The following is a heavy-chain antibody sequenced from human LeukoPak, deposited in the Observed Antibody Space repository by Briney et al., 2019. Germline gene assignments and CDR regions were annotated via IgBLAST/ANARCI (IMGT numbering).Heavy chain of an antibody. Sequence: SGPALVHPTPTLTLTCTFSGFSLSTSGMGVSWIRQPPVKALEWLAHIDWDDDKFYSTSLKTRLTISKHTPKNQVVLTMTNMDPVDTATYYCARAEYYYGSGSYYDYWGQGTLVTVSS. CDR3: ARAEYYYGSGSYYDY. CDR2: IDWDDDK. J-gene: IGHJ4*02. CDR1: GFSLSTSGMG. D-gene: IGHD3-10*01. V-gene: IGHV2-70*04.